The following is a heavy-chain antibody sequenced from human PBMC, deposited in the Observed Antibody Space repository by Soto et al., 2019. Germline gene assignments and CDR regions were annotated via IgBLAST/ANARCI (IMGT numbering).Heavy chain of an antibody. CDR2: ISYDGNNK. CDR3: AKDARYYTSGVCLHNWVDP. J-gene: IGHJ5*02. CDR1: GFTFSTYG. V-gene: IGHV3-30*18. D-gene: IGHD2-8*01. Sequence: QVQLVESGGGVVQPGRSLRLSCAASGFTFSTYGMHWVRQAPGKGLEWVAVISYDGNNKYYADSVKGRFTISRDDSNNTVYLEINSLRNEETAVYSCAKDARYYTSGVCLHNWVDPWGQGTLVTVSS.